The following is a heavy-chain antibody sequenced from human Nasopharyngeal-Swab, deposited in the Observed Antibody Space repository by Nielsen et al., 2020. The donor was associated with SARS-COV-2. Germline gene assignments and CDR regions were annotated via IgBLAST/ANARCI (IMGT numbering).Heavy chain of an antibody. Sequence: SETLSLTCSVSGGSFNGFYWNWIRQAPGKGREWIGDIHHQERTNYNPSLKSRIAMLVDTSNNQVSLKVSSVSAGDTAVYYCARAGRVGDAYTGLDVWGQGTTVTVSS. D-gene: IGHD5-24*01. V-gene: IGHV4-34*01. CDR2: IHHQERT. J-gene: IGHJ6*02. CDR3: ARAGRVGDAYTGLDV. CDR1: GGSFNGFY.